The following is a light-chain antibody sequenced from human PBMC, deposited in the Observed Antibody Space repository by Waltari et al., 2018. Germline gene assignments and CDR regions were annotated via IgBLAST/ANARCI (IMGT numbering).Light chain of an antibody. Sequence: DIRMTQSPSTLSASVGDRVTITCRASQSISSWLAWYQKKPGKAPKLLIYKASSLESGVPSRFSGSGSGTEFTLTISSLQPDDFATYYCQQYNSYSRLTFGGGTKVEIK. CDR1: QSISSW. CDR2: KAS. CDR3: QQYNSYSRLT. J-gene: IGKJ4*01. V-gene: IGKV1-5*03.